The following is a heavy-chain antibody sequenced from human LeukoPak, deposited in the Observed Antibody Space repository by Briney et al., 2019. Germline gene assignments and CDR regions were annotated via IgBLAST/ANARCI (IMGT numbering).Heavy chain of an antibody. V-gene: IGHV3-53*01. CDR1: GFTFSSNY. CDR2: IYSGGST. CDR3: AKDDAWLRFGE. J-gene: IGHJ4*02. Sequence: GGSLRLSCAASGFTFSSNYMSWVRQAPGKGLEWVSVIYSGGSTYYSDSAKGRFSISRDNYKNKLHQEVISLTAEDTAVYYCAKDDAWLRFGEWGQGTLVTVSS. D-gene: IGHD3-10*01.